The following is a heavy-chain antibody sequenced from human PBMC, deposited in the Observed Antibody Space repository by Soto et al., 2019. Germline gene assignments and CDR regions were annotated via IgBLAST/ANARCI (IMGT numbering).Heavy chain of an antibody. V-gene: IGHV1-69*01. Sequence: QVRLVQSGAEVKKPGSSVKVSCKASGGTFSSYAISWVRQAPGQGLEWMGGIIPIFGTANYAQKFQGRVTITADESTSTAYMELSSLRSEDTAVYYCARGGYSSSWYRYYGMDVWGQGTTVTVSS. J-gene: IGHJ6*02. CDR2: IIPIFGTA. CDR3: ARGGYSSSWYRYYGMDV. D-gene: IGHD6-13*01. CDR1: GGTFSSYA.